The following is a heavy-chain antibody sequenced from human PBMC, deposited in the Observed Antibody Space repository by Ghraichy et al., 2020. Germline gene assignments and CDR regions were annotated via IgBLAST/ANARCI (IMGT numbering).Heavy chain of an antibody. CDR1: GFTLRSHC. CDR2: IKSDGSDS. V-gene: IGHV3-7*01. D-gene: IGHD1-7*01. CDR3: ARDPYGNYKYGGTDY. J-gene: IGHJ4*02. Sequence: GESLNISCAASGFTLRSHCMSWVRQAPGKGLEWVASIKSDGSDSFYLDSVKGRFTISRDNAENSVSLEMTSLRAEDTAIDYCARDPYGNYKYGGTDYWGRGTLVSVSS.